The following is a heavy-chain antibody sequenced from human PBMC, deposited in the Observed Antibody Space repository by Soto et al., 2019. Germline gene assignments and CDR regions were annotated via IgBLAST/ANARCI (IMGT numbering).Heavy chain of an antibody. CDR2: IKSKTDGGTT. CDR3: TSDNPSDYSNGY. CDR1: GFTFSNAW. J-gene: IGHJ4*02. Sequence: EVQLVESGGGLVKPGGSLRLSCAASGFTFSNAWMSWVRQAPGKGLEWVGRIKSKTDGGTTDYAAPVKGRFTISRDDSKNTLYLQMNSLKTEDTAVYYCTSDNPSDYSNGYWGQGTLVTVSS. D-gene: IGHD4-4*01. V-gene: IGHV3-15*01.